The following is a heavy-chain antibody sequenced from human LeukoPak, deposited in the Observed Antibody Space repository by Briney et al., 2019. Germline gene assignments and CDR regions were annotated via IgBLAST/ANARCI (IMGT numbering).Heavy chain of an antibody. CDR3: ARDDSNGLGSRIYY. D-gene: IGHD3-10*01. V-gene: IGHV1-2*02. Sequence: GASVKVSCKASGYSFTVYHIHWVRQAPGQGLEWMGWINPNSGGTNYAQKFQGRVTMTRDTSISTAYMELSRLRSDDTALYYCARDDSNGLGSRIYYWGQGTLVTVPS. CDR2: INPNSGGT. J-gene: IGHJ4*02. CDR1: GYSFTVYH.